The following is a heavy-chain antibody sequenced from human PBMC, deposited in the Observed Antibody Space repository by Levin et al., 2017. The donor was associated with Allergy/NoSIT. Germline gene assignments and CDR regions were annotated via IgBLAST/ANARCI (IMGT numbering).Heavy chain of an antibody. J-gene: IGHJ5*02. Sequence: GESLKISCAASGFTVSSNYMSWVRQAPGKGLEWVSVIYSGGSTYYADSVKGRFTISRDNSKNTLYLQMNSLRAEDTAVYYCASGYSSGWSTPNWFDTWGQGTLVT. D-gene: IGHD6-19*01. V-gene: IGHV3-66*01. CDR3: ASGYSSGWSTPNWFDT. CDR2: IYSGGST. CDR1: GFTVSSNY.